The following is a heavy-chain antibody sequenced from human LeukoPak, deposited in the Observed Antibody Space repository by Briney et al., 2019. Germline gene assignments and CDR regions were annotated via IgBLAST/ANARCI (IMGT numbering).Heavy chain of an antibody. J-gene: IGHJ4*02. D-gene: IGHD3-3*01. Sequence: GGSLRLSCAASGFTFSSYAMHWVRQAPGKGLEWVAVIWYDGSNKYYADSVKGRFTISRDNSKNTLYLQMNSLRAEDTAVYYCARGEATYYDFWSGYYLGYWGQGTLVTVSS. CDR3: ARGEATYYDFWSGYYLGY. V-gene: IGHV3-33*08. CDR1: GFTFSSYA. CDR2: IWYDGSNK.